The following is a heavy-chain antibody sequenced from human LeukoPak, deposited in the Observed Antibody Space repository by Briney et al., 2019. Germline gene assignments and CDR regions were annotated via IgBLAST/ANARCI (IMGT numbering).Heavy chain of an antibody. V-gene: IGHV1-2*02. CDR2: INPNSGGT. J-gene: IGHJ4*02. Sequence: ASVKVSCKASGYTFTGYYVHWVRQAPGQGLEWMGWINPNSGGTNYAQKFQGRVTMTRDTSISTAYMELSRLRSDDTAVYYCARDVSGIAAVPDYWGQGTLVTVSS. CDR1: GYTFTGYY. D-gene: IGHD6-13*01. CDR3: ARDVSGIAAVPDY.